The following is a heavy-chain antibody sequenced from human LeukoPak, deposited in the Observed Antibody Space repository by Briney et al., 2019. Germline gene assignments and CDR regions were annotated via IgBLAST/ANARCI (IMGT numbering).Heavy chain of an antibody. J-gene: IGHJ4*02. Sequence: PXXSLGLSCAASGFTFSSYEMTWVRRAPGKGLEWVSYISSSGSTIYYADSVKGRFTISRDNAKNSLYLQMNSLRAEDTAVYYCASDPDHYWGQGTLVTVSS. V-gene: IGHV3-48*03. CDR2: ISSSGSTI. CDR1: GFTFSSYE. CDR3: ASDPDHY.